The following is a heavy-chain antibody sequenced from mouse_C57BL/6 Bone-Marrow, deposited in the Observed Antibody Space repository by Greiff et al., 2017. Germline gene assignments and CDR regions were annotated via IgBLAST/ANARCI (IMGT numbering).Heavy chain of an antibody. CDR1: GYTFTDYN. V-gene: IGHV1-18*01. CDR2: INPNNGGT. Sequence: VQLQQSGPELVKPGASVKIPCKASGYTFTDYNMDWVKQSHGKSLEWIGDINPNNGGTIYNQKFKGKATLTVDKSSSTAYMELRSLTSEDTAVYYCARRGTGGLYAMDYWGKGTSVTVSA. D-gene: IGHD4-1*01. J-gene: IGHJ4*01. CDR3: ARRGTGGLYAMDY.